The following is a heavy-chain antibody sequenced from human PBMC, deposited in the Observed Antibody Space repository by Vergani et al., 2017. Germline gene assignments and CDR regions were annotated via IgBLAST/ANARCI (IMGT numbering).Heavy chain of an antibody. CDR1: GFTVSSNY. CDR2: IYSGGST. Sequence: EVQLVESGGGLIQPGGSLRLSCAASGFTVSSNYMSWVRQAPGKGLEWVSVIYSGGSTYYADSVKGRFTISRDNSKNTLYLQMNSLRAEDTAVYYCARDYVRGAYYYGMDVWGQGTTVTVSS. J-gene: IGHJ6*02. CDR3: ARDYVRGAYYYGMDV. V-gene: IGHV3-53*01. D-gene: IGHD3-10*01.